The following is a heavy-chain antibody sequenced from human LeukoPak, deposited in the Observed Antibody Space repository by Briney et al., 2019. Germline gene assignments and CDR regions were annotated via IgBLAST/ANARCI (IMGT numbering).Heavy chain of an antibody. V-gene: IGHV4-59*01. CDR2: IYYSGST. CDR1: GGAISSYN. CDR3: ATQDDRAAADY. D-gene: IGHD6-13*01. Sequence: SETLSLTCTVSGGAISSYNWSWIRQPPGKGLEWIGYIYYSGSTNYNPSLKSRVTISVDTSKNQFSLKLSSVTAADTAVYYCATQDDRAAADYWGQGTLVTVSS. J-gene: IGHJ4*02.